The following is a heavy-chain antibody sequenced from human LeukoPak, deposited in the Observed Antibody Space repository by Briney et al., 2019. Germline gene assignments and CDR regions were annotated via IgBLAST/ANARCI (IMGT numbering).Heavy chain of an antibody. CDR3: ARARRSAMVTDY. CDR2: IYSGGST. J-gene: IGHJ4*02. V-gene: IGHV3-66*02. Sequence: GGSLRLSCAVSGVTFSSYAMSWVRQAPGKGLEWVSVIYSGGSTYYADSVKGRFTISRDNSKNTLYLQMNSLRAEDTAVYYCARARRSAMVTDYWGQGTLVTVSS. D-gene: IGHD5-18*01. CDR1: GVTFSSYA.